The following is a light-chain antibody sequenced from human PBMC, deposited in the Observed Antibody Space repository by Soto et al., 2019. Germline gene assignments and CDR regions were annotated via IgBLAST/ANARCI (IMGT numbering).Light chain of an antibody. V-gene: IGLV1-51*01. CDR1: SSNIWGDS. CDR3: GSWDSSMSAYD. CDR2: DEN. Sequence: QSLLTQPPTVSAAPGQKVTISCSGSSSNIWGDSVSWYQQLPGTAPKLLIYDENERPSGIPDRFSGSKSGTSATLGITGFQTGDEADYYGGSWDSSMSAYDCGTGTKATV. J-gene: IGLJ1*01.